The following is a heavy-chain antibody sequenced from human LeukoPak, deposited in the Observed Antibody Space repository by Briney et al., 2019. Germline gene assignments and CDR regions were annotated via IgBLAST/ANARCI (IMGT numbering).Heavy chain of an antibody. CDR2: IYYSGST. D-gene: IGHD3-9*01. CDR3: ARGPVMTGNVWYFDY. CDR1: GDSISIFI. Sequence: SETLSLTCTDPGDSISIFIWCSMRQPPGKGLEWIGYIYYSGSTNYNPSLKSRVIISVDTSKNQFSLKLKNMMAAQEDGFVCARGPVMTGNVWYFDYWGQGTLVTVSS. V-gene: IGHV4-59*01. J-gene: IGHJ4*02.